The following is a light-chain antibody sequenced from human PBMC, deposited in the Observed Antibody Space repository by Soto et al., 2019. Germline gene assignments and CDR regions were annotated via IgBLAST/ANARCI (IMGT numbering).Light chain of an antibody. V-gene: IGLV2-8*01. CDR3: SSYVDTNSYV. Sequence: QSALTQPPSASGSPGQSVTISCTGTSSDVGGYNYDSWYQQHPGKAPKLIIYEVYKRPSGVPDRFSGSKSGNTAALTVSGLQAEDEADYFCSSYVDTNSYVFGSGSKVTVL. CDR1: SSDVGGYNY. J-gene: IGLJ1*01. CDR2: EVY.